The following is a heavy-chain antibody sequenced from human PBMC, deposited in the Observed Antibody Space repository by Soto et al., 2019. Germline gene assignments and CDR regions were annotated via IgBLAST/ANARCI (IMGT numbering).Heavy chain of an antibody. CDR1: GVSISSGGYS. D-gene: IGHD6-6*01. Sequence: QLQLQESGSGLVKPSQTLSLTCAVAGVSISSGGYSWSWIRQPPGKGLEWIGYIYHSGSTYYNPSLKSRVTISVDRSKNQVSLQLSSVTDAATAVYYCAGGIAARPLGYWGQGTLVTVSS. CDR2: IYHSGST. CDR3: AGGIAARPLGY. J-gene: IGHJ4*02. V-gene: IGHV4-30-2*01.